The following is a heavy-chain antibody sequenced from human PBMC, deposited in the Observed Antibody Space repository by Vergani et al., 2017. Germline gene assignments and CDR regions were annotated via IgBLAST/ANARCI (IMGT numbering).Heavy chain of an antibody. V-gene: IGHV4-34*01. Sequence: QVQLQQWGAGLLKPSETLALTCAVYGGSFSGYYWSWIRQPPGKGLEWIGEINHSGSTNYNPSLKSRVTISVDTSKDQFSLKLSSVTAAGTAVYYCARANRNRRGTYYYYYMDVWGKXP. CDR3: ARANRNRRGTYYYYYMDV. D-gene: IGHD2/OR15-2a*01. CDR1: GGSFSGYY. J-gene: IGHJ6*03. CDR2: INHSGST.